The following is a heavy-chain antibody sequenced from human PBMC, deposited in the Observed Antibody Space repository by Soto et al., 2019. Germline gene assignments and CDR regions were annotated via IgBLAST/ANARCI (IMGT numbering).Heavy chain of an antibody. CDR1: GFTVSDHY. V-gene: IGHV3-11*06. D-gene: IGHD1-1*01. CDR2: SSNSGSFT. CDR3: VKSGDNYNALDY. J-gene: IGHJ4*02. Sequence: GGSLRLSCTAPGFTVSDHYMSWLRQAPGKGLEWIGYSSNSGSFTRYADSVKGRFSISRDNAKNSLYLQINSLRGDDTAIYYCVKSGDNYNALDYWGQGTPVTVSS.